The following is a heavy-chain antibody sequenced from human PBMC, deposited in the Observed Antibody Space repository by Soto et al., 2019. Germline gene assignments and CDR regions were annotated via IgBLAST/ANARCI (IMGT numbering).Heavy chain of an antibody. CDR3: VTHNSGSYYLATYFDY. V-gene: IGHV3-64D*06. CDR1: GFTFSNYA. J-gene: IGHJ4*02. CDR2: ISSNGGST. Sequence: GGSLRLSCAASGFTFSNYAMSWVRQAPGKGLEYVSAISSNGGSTYYADSVKGRFTISRDNSKNTLYLQMSSLRAEDTAVYYCVTHNSGSYYLATYFDYWGQGTLVTVSS. D-gene: IGHD1-26*01.